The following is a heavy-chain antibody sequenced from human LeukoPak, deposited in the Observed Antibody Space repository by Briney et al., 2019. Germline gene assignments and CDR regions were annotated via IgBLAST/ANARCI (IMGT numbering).Heavy chain of an antibody. J-gene: IGHJ4*02. CDR2: IIASGAYT. CDR1: GLTFTTYA. Sequence: PGGSLRLSCAASGLTFTTYAMSWVRQAPGNGLEWVSGIIASGAYTYYADSVKGRFTISRDNSKNTLYLQMNSLRAEDTAVYYCAKRDTSGYYYFDYWGQGILVTVSS. D-gene: IGHD3-22*01. V-gene: IGHV3-23*01. CDR3: AKRDTSGYYYFDY.